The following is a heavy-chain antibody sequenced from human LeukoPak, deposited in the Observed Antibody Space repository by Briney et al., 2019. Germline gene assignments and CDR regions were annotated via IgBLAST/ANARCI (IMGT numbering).Heavy chain of an antibody. CDR1: GGSISSYY. Sequence: SETLSLTCTVSGGSISSYYWSWIRQPPGKGLEWIGYIYYSGSTNYNPSLKSRVTISVDTSKNQFSLKLSSVTAADTAVYYCARHRYDFWSGYYYPSGAFDIWGQGTMVTVSS. CDR2: IYYSGST. D-gene: IGHD3-3*01. V-gene: IGHV4-59*08. CDR3: ARHRYDFWSGYYYPSGAFDI. J-gene: IGHJ3*02.